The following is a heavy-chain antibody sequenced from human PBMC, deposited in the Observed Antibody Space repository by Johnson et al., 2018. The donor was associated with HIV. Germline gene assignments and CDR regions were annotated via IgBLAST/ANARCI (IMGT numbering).Heavy chain of an antibody. J-gene: IGHJ3*02. CDR2: IGSAGDT. Sequence: LVPPGGSLSLSCAASGFTFSDYDMHWVRQATGEGLEWVSAIGSAGDTYYPGSVKGRFTISRENAKNSLYLEMNIMRAEDTAVYYCARGRSGILILDDAFDIWGQGTMVTVSS. CDR3: ARGRSGILILDDAFDI. V-gene: IGHV3-13*01. CDR1: GFTFSDYD. D-gene: IGHD1-14*01.